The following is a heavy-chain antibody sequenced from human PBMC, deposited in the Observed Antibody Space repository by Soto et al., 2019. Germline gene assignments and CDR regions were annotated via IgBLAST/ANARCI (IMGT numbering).Heavy chain of an antibody. Sequence: QVQLVQSGGEVKKPGASVKVSCKASGYTFSDYGISWVQQAPGQGLEWMGWIGPYNDNTNYAQKFQGRVTMTRDTSTTTAYMELRGLRSDDTAVYYCALDFWSGYYIRYFDYWGQGTLVIVSS. V-gene: IGHV1-18*01. CDR3: ALDFWSGYYIRYFDY. J-gene: IGHJ4*02. D-gene: IGHD3-3*01. CDR2: IGPYNDNT. CDR1: GYTFSDYG.